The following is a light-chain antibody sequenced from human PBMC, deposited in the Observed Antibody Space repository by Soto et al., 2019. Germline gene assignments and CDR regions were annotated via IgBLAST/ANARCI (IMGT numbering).Light chain of an antibody. J-gene: IGLJ2*01. CDR1: SSDVGVYNY. V-gene: IGLV2-14*01. CDR3: SSYTSTTTVL. Sequence: QSALTQPASVSGSPGQSITISCTGTSSDVGVYNYVSWYQHHPGKAPKLMIYEVSNRPSGVSDRFSGSKSGNTASLTISGVQAEDEADYYCSSYTSTTTVLFGGGTKLTVL. CDR2: EVS.